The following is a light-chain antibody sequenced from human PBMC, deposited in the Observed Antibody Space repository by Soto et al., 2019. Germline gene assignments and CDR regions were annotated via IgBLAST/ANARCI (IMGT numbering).Light chain of an antibody. CDR3: QKYNSAPHT. J-gene: IGKJ2*01. CDR2: AAS. V-gene: IGKV1-27*01. CDR1: QGIDNF. Sequence: DIQMTQSPSSLSASVGDRVIITCRASQGIDNFLAWYQQKPGKVPELLIYAASTLQSGVPSRFIGSGSGTDFTLTISSLHPEDVATYYCQKYNSAPHTFVQGTKLEIK.